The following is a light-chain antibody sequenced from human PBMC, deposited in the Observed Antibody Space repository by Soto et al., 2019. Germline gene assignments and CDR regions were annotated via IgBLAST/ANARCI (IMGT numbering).Light chain of an antibody. CDR1: QSVSSTY. J-gene: IGKJ2*01. Sequence: EIVLTQSPGTLSLSPGERATLSCRASQSVSSTYLAWYQQKPAQAPRLLIYGASSRATGIPDRFSGSGSGTDFPLAISRLEPEDFAVYYCEQYGGSPPYTFGQGTRLEIK. CDR3: EQYGGSPPYT. V-gene: IGKV3-20*01. CDR2: GAS.